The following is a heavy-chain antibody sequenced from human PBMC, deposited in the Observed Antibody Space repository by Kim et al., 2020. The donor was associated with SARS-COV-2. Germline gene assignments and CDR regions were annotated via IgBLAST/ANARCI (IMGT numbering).Heavy chain of an antibody. Sequence: GRFTISRDHSKNTLYLQMNSLRAEDTAVYYCAKVYRPFWYDSSGYYPFDYWGQGTLVTVSS. J-gene: IGHJ4*02. CDR3: AKVYRPFWYDSSGYYPFDY. D-gene: IGHD3-22*01. V-gene: IGHV3-23*01.